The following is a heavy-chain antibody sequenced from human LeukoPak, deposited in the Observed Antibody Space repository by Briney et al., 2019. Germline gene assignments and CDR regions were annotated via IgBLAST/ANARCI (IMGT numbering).Heavy chain of an antibody. J-gene: IGHJ6*03. CDR3: ARGIAAERYYYYMDV. V-gene: IGHV1-69*13. CDR2: IIPIFGTA. Sequence: SVKVSCKASGGTFSSYAISWVRQAPGQGLEWVGGIIPIFGTANYAQKFQGRVTITADESTSTAYMELSSLRSEDTAVYYCARGIAAERYYYYMDVWGKGTTVTVSS. D-gene: IGHD6-13*01. CDR1: GGTFSSYA.